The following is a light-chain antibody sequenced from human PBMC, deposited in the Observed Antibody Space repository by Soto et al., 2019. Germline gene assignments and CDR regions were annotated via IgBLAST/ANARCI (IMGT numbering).Light chain of an antibody. CDR2: GVT. CDR1: SSDVGAYYS. Sequence: QSALTQPASVSGSPGQSITFSFTGTSSDVGAYYSVSWYQHHPGKAPKLIIYGVTNRPSGVSNRFSGSKSGNTASLTISGLQAEDEADYHCSSYTSGSSHYVFGTGTKVTVL. V-gene: IGLV2-14*01. J-gene: IGLJ1*01. CDR3: SSYTSGSSHYV.